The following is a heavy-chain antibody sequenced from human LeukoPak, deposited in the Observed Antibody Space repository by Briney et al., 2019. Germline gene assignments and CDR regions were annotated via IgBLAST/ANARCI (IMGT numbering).Heavy chain of an antibody. CDR2: ISGSGSYI. CDR3: ARGLGSGDYVANAFDF. CDR1: GFIFSSYA. V-gene: IGHV3-21*01. D-gene: IGHD4-17*01. Sequence: GGSLRLSCAASGFIFSSYAMNWVRQAPGKGLEWVSSISGSGSYIHYADSMKGRFTISRDNAKKSVYLHMSRLRAEDTAFYYCARGLGSGDYVANAFDFWGRGTTVSVS. J-gene: IGHJ3*01.